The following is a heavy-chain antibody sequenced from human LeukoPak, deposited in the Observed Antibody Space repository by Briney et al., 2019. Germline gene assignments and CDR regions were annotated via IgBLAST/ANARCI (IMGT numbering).Heavy chain of an antibody. Sequence: GGSLRPACAASGFTFSSYGMHWVRQAPGKGLEWMAFRRCDGSNKYYADSVKGRFTISRDNSKNTLYLQMNSLRAEDTAVYYCAKDRGPAVPNDYYYYYYMDVWGKGTTVTVSS. D-gene: IGHD2-2*01. J-gene: IGHJ6*03. CDR1: GFTFSSYG. CDR3: AKDRGPAVPNDYYYYYYMDV. V-gene: IGHV3-30*02. CDR2: RRCDGSNK.